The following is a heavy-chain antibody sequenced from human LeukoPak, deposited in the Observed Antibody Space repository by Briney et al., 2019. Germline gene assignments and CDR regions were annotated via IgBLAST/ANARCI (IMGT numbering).Heavy chain of an antibody. CDR1: GFTFNYYS. V-gene: IGHV3-21*01. Sequence: TGGSLRLSCAASGFTFNYYSMNWVRQAPGKGLEWVSSIGSSSGYIYYADSVKGRFTISRDNAKNSVYLRMNSLRAEDTAVYYCARAAAGSGNYYYYMDVWGKGTTVTVSS. CDR3: ARAAAGSGNYYYYMDV. D-gene: IGHD6-13*01. J-gene: IGHJ6*03. CDR2: IGSSSGYI.